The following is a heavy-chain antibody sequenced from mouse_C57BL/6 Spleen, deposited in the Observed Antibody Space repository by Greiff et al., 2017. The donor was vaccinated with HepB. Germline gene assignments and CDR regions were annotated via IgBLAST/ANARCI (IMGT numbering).Heavy chain of an antibody. D-gene: IGHD1-1*01. CDR2: ISYSGST. J-gene: IGHJ3*01. Sequence: DVKLQESGPGMVKPSQSLSLTCTVTGYSITSGYDWHWIRHFPGNKLEWMGYISYSGSTNYNPSLKSRISITHDTSKNHFFLKLNSVTTEDTATYYCAREAVVARGFAYWGQGTLVTVSA. CDR3: AREAVVARGFAY. V-gene: IGHV3-1*01. CDR1: GYSITSGYD.